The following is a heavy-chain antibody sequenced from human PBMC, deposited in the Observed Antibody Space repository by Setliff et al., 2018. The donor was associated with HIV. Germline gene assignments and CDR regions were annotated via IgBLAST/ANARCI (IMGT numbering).Heavy chain of an antibody. J-gene: IGHJ6*02. CDR3: ARAIGDASGGGLDV. Sequence: SETLSLTCTVSGGSISSDDYYWNWIRQPPGKGLEWIGYITYSGSAYYNPSLKSRVTISLDTSKNRFSLQLTSVTAADTAVYYCARAIGDASGGGLDVWGPGTTVTVSS. CDR1: GGSISSDDYY. D-gene: IGHD2-15*01. V-gene: IGHV4-30-4*02. CDR2: ITYSGSA.